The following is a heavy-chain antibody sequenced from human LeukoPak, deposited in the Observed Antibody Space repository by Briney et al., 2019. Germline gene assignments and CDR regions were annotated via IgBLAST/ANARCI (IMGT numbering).Heavy chain of an antibody. V-gene: IGHV4-34*12. CDR2: FIHSGST. J-gene: IGHJ5*02. Sequence: SETLSLTCAVYGGSFSGYYWSWIRQPPGKGLEWIGEFIHSGSTNYNSSLKTRVTISVDTSKSQFSLKLSSVTAADTAVYYCAFRTKTGYSSSWYLSWGQGTLVTVSS. D-gene: IGHD6-13*01. CDR1: GGSFSGYY. CDR3: AFRTKTGYSSSWYLS.